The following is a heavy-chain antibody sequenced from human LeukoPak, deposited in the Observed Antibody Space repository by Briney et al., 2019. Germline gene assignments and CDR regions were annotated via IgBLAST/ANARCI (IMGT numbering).Heavy chain of an antibody. Sequence: SQTLSLTCAISGDSVSSNSAAWNWIRQSPSRGLEWLGRTYYWSKWYKDYAVSVKSRITINPDKSKNQFSLQLNSVTPEDTAVYYCARETLYCSSTSCPPLDVWGQGTTVTVSS. J-gene: IGHJ6*02. CDR3: ARETLYCSSTSCPPLDV. CDR1: GDSVSSNSAA. D-gene: IGHD2-2*01. V-gene: IGHV6-1*01. CDR2: TYYWSKWYK.